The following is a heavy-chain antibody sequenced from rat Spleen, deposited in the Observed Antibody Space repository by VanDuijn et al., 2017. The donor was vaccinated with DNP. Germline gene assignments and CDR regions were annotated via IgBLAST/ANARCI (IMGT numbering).Heavy chain of an antibody. V-gene: IGHV4-2*01. CDR2: INKDGSIR. D-gene: IGHD5-1*01. CDR1: GFNFNDYW. Sequence: VQLKESGPGLVQPGRPLKLSCAASGFNFNDYWMGWVRQAPGKGLEWIGEINKDGSIRKYIPSLKEKITISRDNAQNNLYLQMNSLGSADTATYYCVTRGTGSDNWFAYWGQGTLVTVSS. CDR3: VTRGTGSDNWFAY. J-gene: IGHJ3*01.